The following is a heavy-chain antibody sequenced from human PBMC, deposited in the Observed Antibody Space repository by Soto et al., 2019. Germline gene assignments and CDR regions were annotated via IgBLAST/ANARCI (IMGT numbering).Heavy chain of an antibody. J-gene: IGHJ3*01. Sequence: SVKVSCKASGGTFSSYAISWVRQAPGQGLEWMGGIIPIFGTANYAQKFQGRVTITADESTSTAYMELSSLRSEDTAVYYCARELEILSGRGWDWGQGTMVTVSS. CDR3: ARELEILSGRGWD. D-gene: IGHD1-7*01. CDR2: IIPIFGTA. V-gene: IGHV1-69*13. CDR1: GGTFSSYA.